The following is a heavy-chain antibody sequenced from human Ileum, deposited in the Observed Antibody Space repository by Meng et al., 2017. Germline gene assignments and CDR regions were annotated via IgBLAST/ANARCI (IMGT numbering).Heavy chain of an antibody. J-gene: IGHJ4*02. CDR3: AGDGSSISWYYY. CDR1: GVSISSSTSY. V-gene: IGHV4-39*07. Sequence: SETLSLTCTVSGVSISSSTSYWGWVRQPPGKGLEWIGSIDNSGRTYYNPSLKSRVTISVDTSKNQFSLNLSSVTAADTAVYYCAGDGSSISWYYYWGQGTLVTVSS. D-gene: IGHD3-3*02. CDR2: IDNSGRT.